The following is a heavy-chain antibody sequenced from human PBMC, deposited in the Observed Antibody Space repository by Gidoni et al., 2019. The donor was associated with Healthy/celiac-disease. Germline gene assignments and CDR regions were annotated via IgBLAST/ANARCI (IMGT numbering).Heavy chain of an antibody. CDR1: GGTFSSYA. V-gene: IGHV1-69*06. J-gene: IGHJ4*02. CDR3: ARGSQDDVWSGDFDY. Sequence: QVQLVQSGAAVKKPGSSVTVSCKASGGTFSSYAISWVRQAPVQGLEWMGGIIPIFGTANDAQKGQGRVTITADKSTSTAYMELSSLRSEDTAVYYCARGSQDDVWSGDFDYLGQGTLVTVSS. D-gene: IGHD3-3*01. CDR2: IIPIFGTA.